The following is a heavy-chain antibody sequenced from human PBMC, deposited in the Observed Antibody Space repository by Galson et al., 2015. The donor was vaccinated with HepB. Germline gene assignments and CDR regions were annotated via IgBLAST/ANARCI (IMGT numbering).Heavy chain of an antibody. CDR2: ISAYNGNT. Sequence: SVKVSCKASGYTFTSYGISWVRQAPGQGLEWMGWISAYNGNTNYAQKLQGRVTMTTDTSTSTAYMELRSLGSDDTAVYYCARDIGRRAGQWLVEVDYWGQGTLVTVSS. CDR3: ARDIGRRAGQWLVEVDY. D-gene: IGHD6-19*01. CDR1: GYTFTSYG. V-gene: IGHV1-18*04. J-gene: IGHJ4*02.